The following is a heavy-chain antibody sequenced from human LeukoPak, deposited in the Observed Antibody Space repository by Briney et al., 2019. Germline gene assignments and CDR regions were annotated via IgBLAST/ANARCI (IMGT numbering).Heavy chain of an antibody. CDR2: INHSGST. J-gene: IGHJ4*02. CDR3: ARRGTIYYFDY. D-gene: IGHD3-16*01. CDR1: GGSISSYY. V-gene: IGHV4-34*01. Sequence: SETLSLTCTVSGGSISSYYWSWIRQPPGKGLEWIGEINHSGSTNYNPSLKSRVTISVDTSKNQFSLKLSSVTAADTAVYYCARRGTIYYFDYWGQGTLVTVSS.